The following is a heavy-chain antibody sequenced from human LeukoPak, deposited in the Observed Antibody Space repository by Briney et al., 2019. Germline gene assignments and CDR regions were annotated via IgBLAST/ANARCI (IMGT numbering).Heavy chain of an antibody. Sequence: GESLRISCKGSGYSFSSYWIGWVRQMPGKGLEWMGIIYPGDSDTRYSPSLQGQVTISVDTSIGTAYLQWSSLKASDSAIYYCARQNDFRLDYWGQGTLVTVSS. CDR1: GYSFSSYW. D-gene: IGHD3-3*01. V-gene: IGHV5-51*01. CDR3: ARQNDFRLDY. J-gene: IGHJ4*02. CDR2: IYPGDSDT.